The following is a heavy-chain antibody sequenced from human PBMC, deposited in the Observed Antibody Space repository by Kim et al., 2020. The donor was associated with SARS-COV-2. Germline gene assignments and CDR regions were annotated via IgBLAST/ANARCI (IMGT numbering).Heavy chain of an antibody. J-gene: IGHJ4*02. CDR1: GFTVSSNY. V-gene: IGHV3-53*04. D-gene: IGHD4-17*01. CDR3: ARAYDYGDPYFDY. CDR2: IYSGGST. Sequence: GGSLRLSCAASGFTVSSNYMSWVRQAPGKGLEWVSVIYSGGSTYYADSVKGRFTISRHNSKNTLYLQMNSLRAEDTAVYYCARAYDYGDPYFDYWGQGTLVTVSS.